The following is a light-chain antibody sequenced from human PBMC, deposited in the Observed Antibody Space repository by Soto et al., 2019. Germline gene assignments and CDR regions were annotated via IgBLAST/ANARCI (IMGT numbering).Light chain of an antibody. Sequence: QSVLTQPPSASGSPGQSVTISCTGTSNDVGGYNYVSWYQHHPGKVPKLMIYEVTKRPSGVPDRFSGSKSGNTASLTVSGLQAEDEADYFCAVWDDSLNGLFVFGTGTKVTV. J-gene: IGLJ1*01. CDR3: AVWDDSLNGLFV. CDR1: SNDVGGYNY. V-gene: IGLV2-8*01. CDR2: EVT.